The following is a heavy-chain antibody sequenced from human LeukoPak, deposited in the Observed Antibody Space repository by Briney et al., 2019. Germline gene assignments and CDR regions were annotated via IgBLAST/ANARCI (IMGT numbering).Heavy chain of an antibody. CDR2: ISAYNGNT. V-gene: IGHV1-18*01. Sequence: ASVKVSCKASGYTFTSYGISWVRQAPGQGLEWMGWISAYNGNTNYAQKLQGRVTMTTDTSTSTAYMELRSLRSDDTAVYYCARVVTYYDSSGYIDYWGQGTLVTVSS. D-gene: IGHD3-22*01. CDR3: ARVVTYYDSSGYIDY. CDR1: GYTFTSYG. J-gene: IGHJ4*02.